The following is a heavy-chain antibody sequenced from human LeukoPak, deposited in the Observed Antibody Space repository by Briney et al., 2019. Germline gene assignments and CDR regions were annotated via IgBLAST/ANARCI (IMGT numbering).Heavy chain of an antibody. CDR3: ARDRTASDY. Sequence: GGSLRLSCAASGFTFSSYAMIWVRQAPGKGLEWVSSISSSSSYIYYADSVKGRFTISRDNAKNSLYLQMNSLRAEDTAVYYCARDRTASDYWGQGTLVTVSS. CDR1: GFTFSSYA. J-gene: IGHJ4*02. D-gene: IGHD4-17*01. CDR2: ISSSSSYI. V-gene: IGHV3-21*01.